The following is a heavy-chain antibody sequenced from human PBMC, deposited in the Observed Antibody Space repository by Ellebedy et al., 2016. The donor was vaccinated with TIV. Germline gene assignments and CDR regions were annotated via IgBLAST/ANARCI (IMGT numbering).Heavy chain of an antibody. CDR1: GYTFTGYY. CDR3: ARQPVFYDILTGYSRSDAFDI. V-gene: IGHV1-2*02. Sequence: ASVKVSXXASGYTFTGYYMHWVRQAPGQGLEWMGWINPNSGGTNYAQKFQGRVTMTRDTSISTAYMELSRLRSDDTAVYYCARQPVFYDILTGYSRSDAFDIWGQGTMVTVSS. J-gene: IGHJ3*02. CDR2: INPNSGGT. D-gene: IGHD3-9*01.